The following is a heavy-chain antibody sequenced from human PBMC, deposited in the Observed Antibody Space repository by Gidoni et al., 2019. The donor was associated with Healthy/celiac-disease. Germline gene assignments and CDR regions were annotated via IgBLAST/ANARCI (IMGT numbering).Heavy chain of an antibody. V-gene: IGHV4-31*03. CDR2: IYYSGST. D-gene: IGHD3-3*01. Sequence: QVQLQESGPGLVKPSQTLSHPCTVSAGSIRSGGSHWRWFRQHPGKGLDWVGYIYYSGSTYYNPSLKSRVTISVDTSKNQFSLKLSSVTAADTAVYYCARAPQKHNIPRFLEWLSTGMDVWGQGTTVTVSS. CDR1: AGSIRSGGSH. J-gene: IGHJ6*02. CDR3: ARAPQKHNIPRFLEWLSTGMDV.